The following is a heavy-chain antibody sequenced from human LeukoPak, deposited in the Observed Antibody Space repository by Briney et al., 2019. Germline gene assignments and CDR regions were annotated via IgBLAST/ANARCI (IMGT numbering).Heavy chain of an antibody. J-gene: IGHJ1*01. D-gene: IGHD6-19*01. CDR2: IYYSGST. CDR3: ASSGWSLIYFQH. Sequence: ASETLSLTCTVSGGSISSYYWSWIRQPPGKGLEWIGYIYYSGSTNYNPSLKSRVTMSVDTSKNQFSLKLSSVTAADTAVYYCASSGWSLIYFQHWGQGTLVTVSS. V-gene: IGHV4-59*01. CDR1: GGSISSYY.